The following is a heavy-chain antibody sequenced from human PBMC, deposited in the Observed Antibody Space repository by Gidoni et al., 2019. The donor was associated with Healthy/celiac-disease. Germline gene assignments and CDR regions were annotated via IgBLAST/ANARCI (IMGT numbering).Heavy chain of an antibody. CDR3: ANPILIYDFWSGYYTKDAFDI. V-gene: IGHV3-23*01. CDR1: GFPFSSYA. D-gene: IGHD3-3*01. J-gene: IGHJ3*02. CDR2: ISGSGGST. Sequence: EVQLLESGGGLVQPGGSLRLSCAASGFPFSSYAMSWVRQAPGKGLEWVSAISGSGGSTYYADSVKGRFTISRDNSKNTLYLQMNSLRAEDTAVYYCANPILIYDFWSGYYTKDAFDIWGQGTMVTVSS.